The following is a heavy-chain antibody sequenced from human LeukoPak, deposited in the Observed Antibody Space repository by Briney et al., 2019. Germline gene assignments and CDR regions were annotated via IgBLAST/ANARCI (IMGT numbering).Heavy chain of an antibody. CDR3: AKGVTTVTTLDY. CDR2: ISYDGSNK. Sequence: GGSLRLSCAASGFTFSSYAMSWVHQAPGKGLEWVAVISYDGSNKYYADSVKGRFTISRDNSKNTLYLQMNSLRAEDTAVYYCAKGVTTVTTLDYWGQGTLVTVSS. D-gene: IGHD4-17*01. CDR1: GFTFSSYA. V-gene: IGHV3-30*18. J-gene: IGHJ4*02.